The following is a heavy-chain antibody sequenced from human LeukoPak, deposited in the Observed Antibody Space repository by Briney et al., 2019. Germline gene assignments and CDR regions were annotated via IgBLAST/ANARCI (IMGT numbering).Heavy chain of an antibody. CDR2: IHSGGST. J-gene: IGHJ6*03. CDR1: GFTVSSNY. V-gene: IGHV3-53*01. Sequence: GGSLRLSCAASGFTVSSNYMNWVRQAPGKGLEWVSVIHSGGSTYYADSVKGRFTISRDNSKNTLYLQMNSLRAEDTAVYYCARDREYSSSGHYYYYMDVWGKGTTVTVSS. D-gene: IGHD6-6*01. CDR3: ARDREYSSSGHYYYYMDV.